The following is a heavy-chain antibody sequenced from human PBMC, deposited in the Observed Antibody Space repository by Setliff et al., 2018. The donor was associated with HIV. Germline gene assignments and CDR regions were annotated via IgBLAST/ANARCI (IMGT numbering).Heavy chain of an antibody. V-gene: IGHV1-18*01. CDR2: ISAYNDNT. CDR3: ARTPARKGRGVYYFDY. J-gene: IGHJ4*02. Sequence: GASVKVSCKASGYTFTTYGITWVRQAPGQGLEWMGWISAYNDNTNYAQKLQGRVTMTTDTSTSTAYMELRSLRSDDTAVYYCARTPARKGRGVYYFDYWGQGTLVTVSS. D-gene: IGHD1-26*01. CDR1: GYTFTTYG.